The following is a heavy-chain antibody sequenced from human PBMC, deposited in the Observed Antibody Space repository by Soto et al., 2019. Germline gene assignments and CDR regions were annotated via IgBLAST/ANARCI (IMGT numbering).Heavy chain of an antibody. V-gene: IGHV3-30*18. CDR2: ISYDGSNK. Sequence: ESGGGVVQPGRSLRLSCAASGFTFSSYGMHWVRQAPGKGLEWVAVISYDGSNKYYADSVKGRFTISRDNSKNTLYLQMNSLRAEDTAVYYCAKTYYDFWSGYYVDYYYYGMDVWGQGTTVTVSS. CDR1: GFTFSSYG. CDR3: AKTYYDFWSGYYVDYYYYGMDV. D-gene: IGHD3-3*01. J-gene: IGHJ6*02.